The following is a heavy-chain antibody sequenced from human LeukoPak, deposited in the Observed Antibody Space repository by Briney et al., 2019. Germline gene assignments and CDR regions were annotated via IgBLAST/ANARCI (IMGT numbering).Heavy chain of an antibody. CDR2: IKQDGSEK. CDR3: ARARYDYVWGSYRFDY. CDR1: GFTFSSYW. J-gene: IGHJ4*02. D-gene: IGHD3-16*02. Sequence: PGGSLRLSCAASGFTFSSYWMSWVRQAPGKGLEWVANIKQDGSEKYYVDSVKGRFTISRDNAKNSPYLQMNSLRAEDTAVYYCARARYDYVWGSYRFDYWGQGTLVTVSS. V-gene: IGHV3-7*01.